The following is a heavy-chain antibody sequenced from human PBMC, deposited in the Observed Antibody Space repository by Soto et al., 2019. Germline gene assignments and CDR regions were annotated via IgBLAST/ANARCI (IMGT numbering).Heavy chain of an antibody. D-gene: IGHD6-13*01. CDR1: GGSISSYY. V-gene: IGHV4-4*07. J-gene: IGHJ6*02. Sequence: SETLSLTCTVSGGSISSYYWSWIRQPAGKGLEWIGRIYTSGSTNYNPSLKSRVTMSVDTPKNQFSLKLSSVTAADTAVYYCASAGQQGYYYYYGMDVWGQGTTVTVSS. CDR3: ASAGQQGYYYYYGMDV. CDR2: IYTSGST.